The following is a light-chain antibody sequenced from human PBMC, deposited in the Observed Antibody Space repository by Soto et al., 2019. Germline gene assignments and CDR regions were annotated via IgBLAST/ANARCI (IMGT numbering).Light chain of an antibody. CDR1: SSDVGAYNS. J-gene: IGLJ1*01. V-gene: IGLV2-23*01. CDR2: KGT. Sequence: LAQPASVSGSPGQAVTISCTGTSSDVGAYNSVSWYQQHPDKAPQLMIYKGTQRPSGVSNRFSGSTSGNAASLTISGLQDGDEADYFCCSSATESTYGLGNGTKVTVL. CDR3: CSSATESTYG.